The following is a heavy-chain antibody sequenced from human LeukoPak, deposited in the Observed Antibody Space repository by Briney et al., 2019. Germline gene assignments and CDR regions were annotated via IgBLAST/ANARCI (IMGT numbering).Heavy chain of an antibody. Sequence: GGSLRLSCVGSSIRFADHWMLWVRQVPGEPPAWVARSDRDGVVREYADSVKGRFTIPRDNARNTIHLEMNRLKVGDTAIYYCVASRWSGALDFWGQGSLVTVSS. V-gene: IGHV3-74*01. D-gene: IGHD3-3*01. CDR3: VASRWSGALDF. CDR2: SDRDGVVR. J-gene: IGHJ4*02. CDR1: SIRFADHW.